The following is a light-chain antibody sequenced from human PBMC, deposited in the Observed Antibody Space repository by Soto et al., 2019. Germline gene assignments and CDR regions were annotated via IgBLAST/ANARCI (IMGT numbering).Light chain of an antibody. CDR3: QHYDTSPPVT. CDR2: GAV. Sequence: EIVLTQSPGTLSLSPGERATVSCRASQNDLSSHLAWYQQKPGQAPRLLIYGAVTRASGIPDRFSGSGSGTDFSLTISRLEAEDFAVYYCQHYDTSPPVTFGQGTNLEIK. J-gene: IGKJ2*01. V-gene: IGKV3-20*01. CDR1: QNDLSSH.